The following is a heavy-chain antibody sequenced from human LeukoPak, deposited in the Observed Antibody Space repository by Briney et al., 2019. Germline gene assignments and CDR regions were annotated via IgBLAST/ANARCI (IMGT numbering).Heavy chain of an antibody. CDR2: INSDGSST. V-gene: IGHV3-74*01. Sequence: GGSLRLSCAASGFTFSSYWMHWVRQAPGKGLVWVSRINSDGSSTSYADSVKGRFTISRDNAKNTLYLQMNSLRAEDTAVYYCAKDPREEVRGVISGYFDYWGQGTLVTVSS. CDR1: GFTFSSYW. CDR3: AKDPREEVRGVISGYFDY. J-gene: IGHJ4*02. D-gene: IGHD3-10*01.